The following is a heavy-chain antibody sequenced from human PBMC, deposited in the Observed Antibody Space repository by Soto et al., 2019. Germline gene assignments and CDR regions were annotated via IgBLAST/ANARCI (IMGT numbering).Heavy chain of an antibody. J-gene: IGHJ3*02. CDR1: GFTFSSYS. D-gene: IGHD3-22*01. Sequence: GGSLRRSCAASGFTFSSYSMNWVRQAPGKGLEWVSSISSSSSYIYYADSVKGRFTISRDNAKNSLYLQMNSLRAEDTAVYYCARDTGYYDSSGYYLDAFDIWGQGTMVTVSS. CDR3: ARDTGYYDSSGYYLDAFDI. V-gene: IGHV3-21*01. CDR2: ISSSSSYI.